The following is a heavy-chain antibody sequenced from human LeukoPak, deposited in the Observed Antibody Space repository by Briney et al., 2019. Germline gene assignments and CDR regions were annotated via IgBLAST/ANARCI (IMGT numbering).Heavy chain of an antibody. Sequence: PGGSLRLSCAASGFNFSYYGIHWVRQAPGKGLEWVAFIRYDGSNKYYVDSVKGRFTISRDNSKKTLDLQMVSLRAEDTSLYYCAKDGGSWSFDYWGQETLVTVSS. D-gene: IGHD6-13*01. CDR3: AKDGGSWSFDY. J-gene: IGHJ4*02. CDR2: IRYDGSNK. CDR1: GFNFSYYG. V-gene: IGHV3-30*02.